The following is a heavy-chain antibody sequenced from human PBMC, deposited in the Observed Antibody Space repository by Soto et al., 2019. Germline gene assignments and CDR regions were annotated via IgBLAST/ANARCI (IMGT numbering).Heavy chain of an antibody. CDR3: ARGRDYSGLRGYYFDD. CDR2: IYYSGST. J-gene: IGHJ4*02. Sequence: SETLSLTCTVSGGSISSYYWSWIRQPPGKGLEWIGYIYYSGSTNYNPSLKSRVTISVDTSKNQFSLKLSSVTAADTAVYYCARGRDYSGLRGYYFDDWGQGTRVTVAS. V-gene: IGHV4-59*08. D-gene: IGHD5-12*01. CDR1: GGSISSYY.